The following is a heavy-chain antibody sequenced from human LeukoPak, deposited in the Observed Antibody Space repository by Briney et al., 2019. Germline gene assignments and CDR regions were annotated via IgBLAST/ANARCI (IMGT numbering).Heavy chain of an antibody. J-gene: IGHJ6*02. D-gene: IGHD4-23*01. CDR3: ARLRAVVTLDYYYGMDV. Sequence: PSETLSLTCTVSGGSISSGGYYWSWIRQHPGKGLEWIGYIYYSGSTYYNPSLKSRVTISVDTSKNQFSLTLSSVTAADTAVYYCARLRAVVTLDYYYGMDVWGQGTTVTVSS. CDR2: IYYSGST. V-gene: IGHV4-31*03. CDR1: GGSISSGGYY.